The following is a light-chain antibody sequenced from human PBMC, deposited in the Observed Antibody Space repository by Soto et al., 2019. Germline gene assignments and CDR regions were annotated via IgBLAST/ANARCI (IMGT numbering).Light chain of an antibody. V-gene: IGKV3-15*01. CDR1: QSVSSN. Sequence: EIVMTQSPDTLSVSPGERASLSGRASQSVSSNLAWYQQNPGQAPRILIYGASARATGIPARFSGSGSGTGFNLTISRLQSEDFAVYECQHYNNWPLTFGQGTKVEIK. CDR2: GAS. CDR3: QHYNNWPLT. J-gene: IGKJ1*01.